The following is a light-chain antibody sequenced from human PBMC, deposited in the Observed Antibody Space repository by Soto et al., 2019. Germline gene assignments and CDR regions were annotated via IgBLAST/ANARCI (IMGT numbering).Light chain of an antibody. CDR1: SSDVGGYNY. Sequence: QSALTQPASVSGSPGQSITISCTGTSSDVGGYNYVSWYQQHPGKAPKLMIYDVSNRPSGVSNRFSGSKSGNTASLTISGLQAEDEADYYCSSYISSSPAFGGGTKLTVL. V-gene: IGLV2-14*01. J-gene: IGLJ2*01. CDR3: SSYISSSPA. CDR2: DVS.